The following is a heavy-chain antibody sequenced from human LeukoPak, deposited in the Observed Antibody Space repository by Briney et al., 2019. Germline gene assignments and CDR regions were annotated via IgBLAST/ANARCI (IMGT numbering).Heavy chain of an antibody. J-gene: IGHJ6*03. CDR2: INHSGRT. CDR3: TRPWQRRYYMDV. CDR1: GESFSGYY. V-gene: IGHV4-34*01. Sequence: SETLSLTCAVYGESFSGYYWTWVRQPPGKGLEWIGDINHSGRTTYNPSLKSRVIISVDTSKNHFSLNLTSVTAADTAVYYCTRPWQRRYYMDVWGKGTTVAVSS.